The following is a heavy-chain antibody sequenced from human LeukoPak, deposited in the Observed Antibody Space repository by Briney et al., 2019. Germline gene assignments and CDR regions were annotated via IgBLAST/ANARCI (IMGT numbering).Heavy chain of an antibody. CDR2: ITSRSSPI. Sequence: GGSLRLSCAASGFTFSSYSMNWVRQAPGKGLEWVSYITSRSSPIYYANSVKGRFTISRDNAKNSLYLQMNSLRDEDTAVYYCVRDPHALDYWGRGTLVTVSS. CDR1: GFTFSSYS. V-gene: IGHV3-48*02. CDR3: VRDPHALDY. J-gene: IGHJ4*02.